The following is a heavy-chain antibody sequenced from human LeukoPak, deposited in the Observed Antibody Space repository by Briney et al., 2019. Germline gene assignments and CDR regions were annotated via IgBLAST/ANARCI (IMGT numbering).Heavy chain of an antibody. J-gene: IGHJ4*02. CDR2: MNPYTGDR. CDR1: GYSFTTYH. CDR3: ARTTSFTASDYDC. Sequence: GASVKMSPATSGYSFTTYHINWVRQASGQGLEWLGWMNPYTGDRGYAQRSQGRLSITSDTSISTAYMELGSLKSDDTAVYFCARTTSFTASDYDCRGQGTLGTGSS. V-gene: IGHV1-8*03. D-gene: IGHD4-11*01.